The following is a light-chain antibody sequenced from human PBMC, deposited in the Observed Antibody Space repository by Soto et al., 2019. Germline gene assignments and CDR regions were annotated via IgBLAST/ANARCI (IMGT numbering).Light chain of an antibody. J-gene: IGKJ5*01. CDR2: DAS. Sequence: EIVLTLSPATLSLSRGERATLSCRASQSISSYLAWYQQKPGQAPRLLIHDASDRAAGIPARFSGSGSGTDFTLTISSLEPEDFAIYYCQQRDSCPITFGQGTRLEIK. V-gene: IGKV3-11*01. CDR3: QQRDSCPIT. CDR1: QSISSY.